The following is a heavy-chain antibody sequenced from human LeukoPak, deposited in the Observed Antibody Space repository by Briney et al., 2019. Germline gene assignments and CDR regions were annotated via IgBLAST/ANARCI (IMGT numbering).Heavy chain of an antibody. Sequence: GGSLRLSCTASGFTFSTFHMHWVRQAPGKGLEWVSYINYHSQPTYYADSVKGRFTISRDNAKSSLYLQLNDLRAEDTAVYYCVRDFHWSLGSWGQGTPVTVSS. D-gene: IGHD1-26*01. J-gene: IGHJ5*02. V-gene: IGHV3-48*01. CDR2: INYHSQPT. CDR3: VRDFHWSLGS. CDR1: GFTFSTFH.